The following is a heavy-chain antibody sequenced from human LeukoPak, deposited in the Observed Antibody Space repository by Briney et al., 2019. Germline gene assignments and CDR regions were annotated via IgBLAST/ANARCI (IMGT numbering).Heavy chain of an antibody. CDR2: VSSSGDNT. CDR3: ARDDGYNHY. D-gene: IGHD5-24*01. CDR1: GFTLSNYA. V-gene: IGHV3-23*01. Sequence: PGGSLRLSCAASGFTLSNYAMTWVRQAPGKGLEWVSVVSSSGDNTYYADSVKGRFTISRDNAKNSLYLQMNSLRDEDTAVYYCARDDGYNHYWGQGTLVTVSS. J-gene: IGHJ4*02.